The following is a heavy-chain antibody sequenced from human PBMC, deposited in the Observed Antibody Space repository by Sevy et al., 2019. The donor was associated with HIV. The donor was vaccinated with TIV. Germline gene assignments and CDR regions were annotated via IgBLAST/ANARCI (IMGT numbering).Heavy chain of an antibody. CDR3: ARDDEVVGVPAAHYYYGMDV. CDR2: INPNSGGT. CDR1: GYTFTGYY. J-gene: IGHJ6*02. Sequence: ASVKVSCKASGYTFTGYYMHWVRQAPGQGLEWMGRINPNSGGTNYAQKFQGRVTMTRDTSISTAYMELSRLRSDDTAVYYCARDDEVVGVPAAHYYYGMDVWGQGTTVTVSS. V-gene: IGHV1-2*06. D-gene: IGHD2-2*01.